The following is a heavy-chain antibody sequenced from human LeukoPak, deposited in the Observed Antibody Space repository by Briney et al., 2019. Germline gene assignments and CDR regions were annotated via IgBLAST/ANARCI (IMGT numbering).Heavy chain of an antibody. V-gene: IGHV1-69*04. CDR2: IIPILGIA. CDR1: GGTFSSYA. J-gene: IGHJ4*02. Sequence: GASVKVSCKASGGTFSSYAISWVRQAPGQGLEWMGRIIPILGIANYAQKFQGRVTITADKSTSTAYMELSSLRSEDTAVYYCARDMSMTTVTTVPLDYWGQGTLVTVSS. CDR3: ARDMSMTTVTTVPLDY. D-gene: IGHD4-17*01.